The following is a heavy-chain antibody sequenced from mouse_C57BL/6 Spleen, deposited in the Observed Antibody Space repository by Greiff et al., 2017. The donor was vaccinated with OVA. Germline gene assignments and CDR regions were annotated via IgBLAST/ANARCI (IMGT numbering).Heavy chain of an antibody. CDR2: ISDGGSYT. J-gene: IGHJ2*01. CDR1: GFTFSSYA. V-gene: IGHV5-4*01. Sequence: EVQGVESGGGLVKPGGSLKLSCAASGFTFSSYAMSWVRQTPEKRLEWVATISDGGSYTYYPDNVKGRFTISRDNAKNNLYLQMGHLKSEDTAMYYCARGNYYFDYWGQGTTLTVSS. CDR3: ARGNYYFDY.